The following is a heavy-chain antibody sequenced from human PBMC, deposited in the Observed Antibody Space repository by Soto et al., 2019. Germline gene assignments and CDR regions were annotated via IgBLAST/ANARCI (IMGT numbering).Heavy chain of an antibody. D-gene: IGHD3-3*01. Sequence: RLSCATSGFTFSTYGMHWVRQAPGKGLEWVAVISYDGSDKYYADSVKGRFTISRDNSKNTLYLQMNSLRAEDTAVYYCAKEDKTYDFWSGYSNWGQGTLVTVSS. J-gene: IGHJ4*02. CDR1: GFTFSTYG. CDR2: ISYDGSDK. CDR3: AKEDKTYDFWSGYSN. V-gene: IGHV3-30*18.